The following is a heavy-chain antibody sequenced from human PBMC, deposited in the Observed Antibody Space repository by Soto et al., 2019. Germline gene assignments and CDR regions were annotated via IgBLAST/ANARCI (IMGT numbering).Heavy chain of an antibody. J-gene: IGHJ4*02. D-gene: IGHD6-6*01. CDR3: AKDKGSSSSHFDY. Sequence: LRLSCAASGFTFSSYAMSWVRQAPGKGLEWVSAISGSGGSTYYADSVKGRFTISRDNSKKTLYLQMNRLRAVVTAVYYCAKDKGSSSSHFDYWGQGTLVTVSS. CDR2: ISGSGGST. CDR1: GFTFSSYA. V-gene: IGHV3-23*01.